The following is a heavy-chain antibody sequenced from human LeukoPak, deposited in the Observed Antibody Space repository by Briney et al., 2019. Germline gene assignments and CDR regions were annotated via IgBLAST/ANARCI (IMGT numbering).Heavy chain of an antibody. J-gene: IGHJ5*02. D-gene: IGHD3-10*01. CDR2: IYYSGST. CDR1: GGSISTYY. CDR3: AREVRGLLWFGELLKNKIENWFDP. V-gene: IGHV4-59*12. Sequence: PSETLSLTCTVSGGSISTYYWSWIRQPPGKGLEWIGYIYYSGSTNYNPSLKRRVTISVDTSKNQFSLKLSSVTAADTAVYYCAREVRGLLWFGELLKNKIENWFDPWGQGALVTVSS.